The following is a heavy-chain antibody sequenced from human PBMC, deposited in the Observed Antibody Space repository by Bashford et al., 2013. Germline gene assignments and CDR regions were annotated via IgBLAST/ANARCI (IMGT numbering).Heavy chain of an antibody. V-gene: IGHV3-9*01. D-gene: IGHD4-11*01. CDR3: VQTMSTAGNY. J-gene: IGHJ4*02. Sequence: SLRLSCAASGFPFDDFGMHWVRQAPGKGLEWVAGISWNSANIAYADSVKGRFTISRDNTKNSLYLQMTSLRADDTAVYYCVQTMSTAGNYWGQGTLVTVSS. CDR2: ISWNSANI. CDR1: GFPFDDFG.